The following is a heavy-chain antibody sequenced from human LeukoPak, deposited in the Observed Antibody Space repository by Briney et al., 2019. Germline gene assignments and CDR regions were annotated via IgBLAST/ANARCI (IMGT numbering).Heavy chain of an antibody. CDR3: AKGALEVFPGYMDV. CDR2: ISWDGGDT. V-gene: IGHV3-43*01. Sequence: GGSLRLSCAASGFTFDDYTMHWVRQAPGKGLEWVSLISWDGGDTYYADSVKGRFTISRDNSKNSLYLQMNSLRTEDSALYYCAKGALEVFPGYMDVWGKGTTVTVSS. D-gene: IGHD2-21*01. J-gene: IGHJ6*03. CDR1: GFTFDDYT.